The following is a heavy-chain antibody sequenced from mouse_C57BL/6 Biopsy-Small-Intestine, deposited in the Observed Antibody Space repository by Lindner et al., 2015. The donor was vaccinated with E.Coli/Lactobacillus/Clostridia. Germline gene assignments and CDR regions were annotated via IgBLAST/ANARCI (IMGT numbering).Heavy chain of an antibody. J-gene: IGHJ4*01. CDR2: IRSKSNNYAT. CDR3: VRQRARGGSSYGDYAMDY. CDR1: GFSFNTYA. D-gene: IGHD1-1*01. Sequence: VQLQESGGGLVQPKGSLKLSCAASGFSFNTYAMNWVRQAPGKGLEWVARIRSKSNNYATYYADPVKDRFTISRDDSESMLYLQMNNLKTEDTAMYYCVRQRARGGSSYGDYAMDYWGQGTSVTVSS. V-gene: IGHV10-1*01.